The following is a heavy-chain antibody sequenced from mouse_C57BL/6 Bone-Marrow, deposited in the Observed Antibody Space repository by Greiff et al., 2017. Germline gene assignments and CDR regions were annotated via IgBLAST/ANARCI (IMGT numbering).Heavy chain of an antibody. CDR2: IYPGDGDT. CDR3: ARSPLLLRDYYSMDY. J-gene: IGHJ4*01. CDR1: GYAFSSSW. V-gene: IGHV1-82*01. D-gene: IGHD1-1*01. Sequence: VKLMESGPELVKPGASVKISCKASGYAFSSSWMNWVKQRPGKGLEWIGRIYPGDGDTNYNGKFKGKATLTADKSSSTAYMQLSSLTAEDSAVYFCARSPLLLRDYYSMDYWGQGTSVTVSS.